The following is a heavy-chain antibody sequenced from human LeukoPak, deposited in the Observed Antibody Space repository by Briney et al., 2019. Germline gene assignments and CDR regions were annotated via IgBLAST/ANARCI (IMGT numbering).Heavy chain of an antibody. Sequence: ASVKVSCKASGYTFTSYYMYWVRQAPGQGLEWMGWINPNSGGTNYAQKFQGRVTMTRDTSISTAYMELSRLRSDDTAVYYCARDMGYGYFDYWGQGTLVTVSS. CDR2: INPNSGGT. D-gene: IGHD5-18*01. CDR1: GYTFTSYY. V-gene: IGHV1-2*02. J-gene: IGHJ4*02. CDR3: ARDMGYGYFDY.